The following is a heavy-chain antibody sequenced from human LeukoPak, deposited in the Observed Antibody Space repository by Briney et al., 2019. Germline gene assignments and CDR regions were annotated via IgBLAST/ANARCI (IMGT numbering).Heavy chain of an antibody. CDR2: ISAYNGNT. D-gene: IGHD2-15*01. V-gene: IGHV1-18*04. Sequence: ASVKVSCKASGYTFTSYYMHWVRQAPGQGLEWMGWISAYNGNTNYAQKLQGRVTMTTDTSTSTAYMELRSLRSDDTAVYYCAREGQYCGGGSCYDDYWGQGTLVTVSS. CDR3: AREGQYCGGGSCYDDY. J-gene: IGHJ4*02. CDR1: GYTFTSYY.